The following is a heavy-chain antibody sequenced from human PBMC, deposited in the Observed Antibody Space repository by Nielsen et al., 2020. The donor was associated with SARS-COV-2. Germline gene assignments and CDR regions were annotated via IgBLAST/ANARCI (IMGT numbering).Heavy chain of an antibody. CDR3: ARQQQLVRLRGYYFDY. CDR1: GGSISSSGYY. Sequence: SETLSLTCTVSGGSISSSGYYWGWIRQPPGKGLEWIGSIYYSGSTYYNPSLKSRVTISVDTSKNQFSLKLSSVTAADTAVYYCARQQQLVRLRGYYFDYWGQGTLVTVSS. CDR2: IYYSGST. J-gene: IGHJ4*02. D-gene: IGHD6-13*01. V-gene: IGHV4-39*01.